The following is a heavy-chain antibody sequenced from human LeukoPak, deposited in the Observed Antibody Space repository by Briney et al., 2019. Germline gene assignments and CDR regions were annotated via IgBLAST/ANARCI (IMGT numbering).Heavy chain of an antibody. J-gene: IGHJ4*02. CDR1: GFTFSSSA. CDR3: AKGPYSTTWYYFDS. Sequence: GGSLRLSCTASGFTFSSSAMSWVRQAPGKGLEWVSLISGSGGSTNYADSVKGRFTISRDNSKNTLYLQMNSLRAEDTAIYYCAKGPYSTTWYYFDSWGQGTLVTVSS. V-gene: IGHV3-23*01. CDR2: ISGSGGST. D-gene: IGHD6-13*01.